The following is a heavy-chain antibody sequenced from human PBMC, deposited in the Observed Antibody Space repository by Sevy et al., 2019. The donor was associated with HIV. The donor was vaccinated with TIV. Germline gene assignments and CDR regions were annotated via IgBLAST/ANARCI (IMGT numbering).Heavy chain of an antibody. J-gene: IGHJ3*02. D-gene: IGHD2-2*01. CDR3: ARHCSGTSCSHAFDI. CDR1: GGSFSGYY. V-gene: IGHV4-34*01. Sequence: SQTLSLTCAVYGGSFSGYYWSWIRQPPGKGLEWIGEINHSGSTNYNPSLKSRVTISVDTSKNQFSLKLSSVTAADTAVYYCARHCSGTSCSHAFDIWGQGTMVTVSS. CDR2: INHSGST.